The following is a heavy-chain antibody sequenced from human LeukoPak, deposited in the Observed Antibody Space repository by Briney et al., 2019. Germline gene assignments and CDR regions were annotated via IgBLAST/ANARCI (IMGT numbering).Heavy chain of an antibody. Sequence: GGSLRLSCAASGFTFSSYAMSWVRQAPGKGLEWVSGISGSGDNTYYADSVKGRFTISRDNYKNTLYVQVNSLGTEDTAAYYCAKGSYYDSSGSFYFDYWGQGTLVTVSS. V-gene: IGHV3-23*01. D-gene: IGHD3-22*01. CDR2: ISGSGDNT. CDR3: AKGSYYDSSGSFYFDY. J-gene: IGHJ4*02. CDR1: GFTFSSYA.